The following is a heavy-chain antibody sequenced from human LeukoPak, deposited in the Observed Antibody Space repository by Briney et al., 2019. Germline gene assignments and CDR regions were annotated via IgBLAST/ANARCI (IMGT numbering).Heavy chain of an antibody. D-gene: IGHD3-22*01. CDR3: ARAAKRGYYDHPGIFDY. Sequence: SETLSLTCAVSGYSISSGYYWGWIRQPPGKGLEWIGSIYHSGSTYYNPSLKSRVTISVDTSKNQFSLKLSSVTAADTAVYYCARAAKRGYYDHPGIFDYWGQGTLVTVSS. CDR2: IYHSGST. V-gene: IGHV4-38-2*01. J-gene: IGHJ4*02. CDR1: GYSISSGYY.